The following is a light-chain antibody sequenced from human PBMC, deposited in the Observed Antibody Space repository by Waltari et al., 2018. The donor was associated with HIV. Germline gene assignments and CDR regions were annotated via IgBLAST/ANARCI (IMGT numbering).Light chain of an antibody. J-gene: IGKJ2*03. CDR1: QSIKRN. Sequence: DIQMTPSPSSLSASIGDSVPITCRASQSIKRNLNWFQQKSGKAPNILIYATATLQNGVPSRFSGSGSETNFTLTITRLQPEDFATYYCQQSYATPRSFGQGTKL. CDR3: QQSYATPRS. CDR2: ATA. V-gene: IGKV1-39*01.